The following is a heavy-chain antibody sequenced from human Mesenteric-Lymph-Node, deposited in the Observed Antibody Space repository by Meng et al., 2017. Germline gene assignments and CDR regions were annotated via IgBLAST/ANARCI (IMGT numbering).Heavy chain of an antibody. CDR1: GFIFSSYA. J-gene: IGHJ6*02. D-gene: IGHD3-10*01. Sequence: GESLKISCAASGFIFSSYAMSWVRQAPGKGLDWVSTVSGSAGSTYYADSVKGRFTISRDNSKNTLYLQMNSLRAEDTAVYYCAKDFDYYHSGNPTYYGMDAWGQGTTVTVSS. CDR3: AKDFDYYHSGNPTYYGMDA. V-gene: IGHV3-23*01. CDR2: VSGSAGST.